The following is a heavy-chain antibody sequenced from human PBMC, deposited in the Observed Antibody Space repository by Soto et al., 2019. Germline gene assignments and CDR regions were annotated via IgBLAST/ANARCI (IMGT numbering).Heavy chain of an antibody. J-gene: IGHJ3*02. CDR2: IYYSGST. D-gene: IGHD3-22*01. Sequence: SETLSLSCTVSGGSISSYYWSWIRQPPGKGLEWIGYIYYSGSTNYNPSLKSRVTISVDTSKNQFSLKLSSVTAADTAVYYCARATQYYFDTSGYPTGPPFAFDIWGQGTMVTVSS. CDR3: ARATQYYFDTSGYPTGPPFAFDI. V-gene: IGHV4-59*12. CDR1: GGSISSYY.